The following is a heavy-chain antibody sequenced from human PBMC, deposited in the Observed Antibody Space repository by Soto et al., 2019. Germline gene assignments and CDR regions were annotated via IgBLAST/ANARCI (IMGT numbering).Heavy chain of an antibody. CDR1: GGSISSYY. CDR3: ARLARGTYDSSGYPNNHDAFDI. CDR2: IYYSGST. D-gene: IGHD3-22*01. V-gene: IGHV4-59*08. Sequence: SETLSLTCTVSGGSISSYYWSWIRQPPGKGLEWIGYIYYSGSTNYNPSLKSRVTISVDTSKNQFSLKLSSVTAADTAVYYCARLARGTYDSSGYPNNHDAFDIWGQGTMVTVSS. J-gene: IGHJ3*02.